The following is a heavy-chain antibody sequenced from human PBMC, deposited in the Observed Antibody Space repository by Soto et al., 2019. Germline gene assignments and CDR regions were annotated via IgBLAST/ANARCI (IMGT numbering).Heavy chain of an antibody. D-gene: IGHD1-26*01. V-gene: IGHV1-18*04. CDR3: ARVLREIILVGMDV. CDR1: GYTFTSYG. J-gene: IGHJ6*02. Sequence: QVQLVQSGAEVKKPGASVKVSCKASGYTFTSYGISWVRQAPGQGFEWMGWISGKTAKTNYAQNLQGRVTITTDTSTSTAYMELRSLRSDDTAVYYCARVLREIILVGMDVWGQGTTVTVSS. CDR2: ISGKTAKT.